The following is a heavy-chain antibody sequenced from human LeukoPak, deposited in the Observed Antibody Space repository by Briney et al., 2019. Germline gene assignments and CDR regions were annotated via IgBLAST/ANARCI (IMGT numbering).Heavy chain of an antibody. CDR2: IYYSGST. CDR1: GGSISSYY. CDR3: ARALAEDYYYYMDV. J-gene: IGHJ6*03. D-gene: IGHD6-19*01. Sequence: SETLSLTCTVSGGSISSYYWSWIRQPPGKGLEWIGYIYYSGSTNYNPSLKSRVTISVDTSKNQFSLKLSSVTAADTAVYYCARALAEDYYYYMDVWRKGTTVTVSS. V-gene: IGHV4-59*01.